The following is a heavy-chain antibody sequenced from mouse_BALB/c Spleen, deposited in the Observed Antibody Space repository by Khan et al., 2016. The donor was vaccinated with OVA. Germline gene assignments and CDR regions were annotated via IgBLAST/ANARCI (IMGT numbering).Heavy chain of an antibody. Sequence: EVQLQESGPSLVKPSQTLSLTCSVTGDSITSGFWHWIRKFPGNKFEYMGYVTYSGNTYYTPSLKSRISITRDTSKSQYYLQLNSVTTEDTATYFCARSYGSWAMDYWGQGTSVTVSS. J-gene: IGHJ4*01. V-gene: IGHV3-8*02. CDR2: VTYSGNT. CDR1: GDSITSGF. D-gene: IGHD1-1*01. CDR3: ARSYGSWAMDY.